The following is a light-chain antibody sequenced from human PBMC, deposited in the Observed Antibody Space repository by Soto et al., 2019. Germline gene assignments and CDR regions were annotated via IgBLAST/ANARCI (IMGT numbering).Light chain of an antibody. CDR3: CSYAGTYPFSYV. Sequence: QSALTQPRSVSGSPGQSVTISCTGTSSDVGGYNYVSWYQQHPGKAPKLMIYDVGKRPSGVPDRFSGSKSGNTASLTISGLQDEDEADYYCCSYAGTYPFSYVFGTGTKLTVL. CDR1: SSDVGGYNY. CDR2: DVG. J-gene: IGLJ1*01. V-gene: IGLV2-11*01.